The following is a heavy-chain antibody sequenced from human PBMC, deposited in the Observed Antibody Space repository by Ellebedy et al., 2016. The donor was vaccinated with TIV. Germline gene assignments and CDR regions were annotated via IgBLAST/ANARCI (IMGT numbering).Heavy chain of an antibody. CDR1: GFIFSNYS. V-gene: IGHV3-21*01. D-gene: IGHD6-19*01. CDR2: ITSSGSHT. Sequence: GGSLRLXXAASGFIFSNYSMNWVRQAPGKGLEWVSAITSSGSHTYYADSMKGRFTISRDNARNSLYLQVNSLRAEDTAVYYCARENCVSNGWGRCNPQYYLDYWGQGVLVSVSS. CDR3: ARENCVSNGWGRCNPQYYLDY. J-gene: IGHJ4*01.